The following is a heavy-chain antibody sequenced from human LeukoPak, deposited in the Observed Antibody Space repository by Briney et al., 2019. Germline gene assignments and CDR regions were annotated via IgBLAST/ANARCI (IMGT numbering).Heavy chain of an antibody. V-gene: IGHV3-23*01. CDR2: ISGSGGST. CDR3: AKDPLAYCGGDCYPAPYFDY. D-gene: IGHD2-21*02. J-gene: IGHJ4*02. CDR1: GFTFSSYA. Sequence: GGSLRLSCAASGFTFSSYAMSWVRQAPGKGLEWVSAISGSGGSTYYADSEKGRFTISRDNSKNTLYLQMNSLRAEDTAVYYCAKDPLAYCGGDCYPAPYFDYWGQGTLVTVSS.